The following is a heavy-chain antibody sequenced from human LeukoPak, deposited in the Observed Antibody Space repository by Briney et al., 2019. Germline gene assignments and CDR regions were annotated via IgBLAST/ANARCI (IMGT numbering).Heavy chain of an antibody. J-gene: IGHJ4*02. Sequence: GGSLRLSCAASGFMFDDYGMSWVRQAPGKGLEWVSGINWNGGRTGYADSVKGRFTISRDNAKNSLYLQMNSLRAEDTALYYCAREEARGGPFDYWGQGTLVTVSS. V-gene: IGHV3-20*04. CDR2: INWNGGRT. D-gene: IGHD3-10*01. CDR1: GFMFDDYG. CDR3: AREEARGGPFDY.